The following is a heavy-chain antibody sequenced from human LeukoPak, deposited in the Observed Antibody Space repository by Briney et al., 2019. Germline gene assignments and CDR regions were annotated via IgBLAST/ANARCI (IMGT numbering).Heavy chain of an antibody. J-gene: IGHJ4*02. D-gene: IGHD3-9*01. CDR3: AREARYFDWLTSIPSHFDY. Sequence: QPGRSLRLSCAASGFTFSSYAMHWVRQAPGKGLEWVAVISYDGSNKYYADSVKGRFTISRGNSKNTLYLQMNSLRAEDTAVYYCAREARYFDWLTSIPSHFDYWGQGTLVTVSS. V-gene: IGHV3-30*04. CDR2: ISYDGSNK. CDR1: GFTFSSYA.